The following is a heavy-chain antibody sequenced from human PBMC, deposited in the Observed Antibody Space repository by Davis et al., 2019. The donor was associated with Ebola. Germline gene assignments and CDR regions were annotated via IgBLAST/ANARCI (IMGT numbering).Heavy chain of an antibody. CDR1: GFTVSSNY. Sequence: GESLKISCAASGFTVSSNYMSWVRQAPGKGLEWVSVIYSGGSTYYADSVKGRFTISRDNSKNTLYLQMNSLRAEDTAVYYCAKDNFAGQQLVRYYYYGMDVWGQGTTVTVSS. V-gene: IGHV3-53*01. CDR2: IYSGGST. J-gene: IGHJ6*02. CDR3: AKDNFAGQQLVRYYYYGMDV. D-gene: IGHD6-13*01.